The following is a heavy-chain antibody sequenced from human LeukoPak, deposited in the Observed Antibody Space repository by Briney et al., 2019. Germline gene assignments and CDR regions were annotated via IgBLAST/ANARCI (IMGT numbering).Heavy chain of an antibody. CDR3: AREGRGWAFDI. V-gene: IGHV1-2*02. CDR2: INPNSGGT. Sequence: ASVTVSFTASGYTFTVYYIHWVRQAPGQGLEGMGWINPNSGGTNYAQKFQGRVTMTRDTSISTAYMELSRLRSDDTAVYYCAREGRGWAFDIWGQGTMVTVSS. D-gene: IGHD2-15*01. J-gene: IGHJ3*02. CDR1: GYTFTVYY.